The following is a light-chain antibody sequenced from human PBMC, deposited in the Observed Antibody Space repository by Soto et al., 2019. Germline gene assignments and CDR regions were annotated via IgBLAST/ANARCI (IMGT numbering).Light chain of an antibody. CDR1: QGISNY. CDR2: AAS. V-gene: IGKV1-27*01. Sequence: DIQMIQSPSSLSASVGDRVTITCRVSQGISNYLAWYQQKPGKVPKLLIYAASTLQSGVPSRFSGSGSGTDFTLTISSLQPEDVATYYCQKYNSAPLTFGGGTKVEIK. CDR3: QKYNSAPLT. J-gene: IGKJ4*01.